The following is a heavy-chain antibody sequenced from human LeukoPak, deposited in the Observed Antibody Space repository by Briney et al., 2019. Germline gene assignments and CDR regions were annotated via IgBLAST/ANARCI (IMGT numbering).Heavy chain of an antibody. D-gene: IGHD1-1*01. V-gene: IGHV3-30*18. CDR2: IAYDGSNK. CDR3: AKEKAIGTINYGLDV. CDR1: GFIFDTYG. J-gene: IGHJ6*02. Sequence: GTSLRLSCAASGFIFDTYGMLWVRQAPGKGLEWVAVIAYDGSNKYHADSVKGRFTISRDNSKNPLYLQMNSLRGEDTAVYYCAKEKAIGTINYGLDVWGQGTTVTVSS.